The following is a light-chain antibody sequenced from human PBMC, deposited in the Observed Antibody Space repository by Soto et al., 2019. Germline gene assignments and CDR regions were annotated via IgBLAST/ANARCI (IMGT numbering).Light chain of an antibody. CDR1: SSNIGSNT. V-gene: IGLV1-44*01. CDR2: SNN. J-gene: IGLJ1*01. CDR3: AAWDDSLTRYV. Sequence: QSVLTQPPSASGTPGQRVTISCSGSSSNIGSNTVNWYQQLPGTAPTLLIYSNNHRPSGVPDRFSGSKSGTSASLAISGLQSEDEADYYCAAWDDSLTRYVFGTGTKLTVL.